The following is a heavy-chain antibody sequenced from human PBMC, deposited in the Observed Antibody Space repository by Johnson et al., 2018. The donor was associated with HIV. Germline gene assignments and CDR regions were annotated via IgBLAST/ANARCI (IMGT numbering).Heavy chain of an antibody. V-gene: IGHV3-74*01. J-gene: IGHJ3*02. CDR2: INSDGSST. CDR1: RFSFSSYW. CDR3: AKDEQWLNAALYI. Sequence: VQLVESGGGVVRPGGSLRLSCAASRFSFSSYWMHWVRQAPGKGLVWVSRINSDGSSTNYADSVKGRFTISRDNAKNTRYLQMNSLRAEDTAVYYCAKDEQWLNAALYIWGQGTMVTVSS. D-gene: IGHD6-19*01.